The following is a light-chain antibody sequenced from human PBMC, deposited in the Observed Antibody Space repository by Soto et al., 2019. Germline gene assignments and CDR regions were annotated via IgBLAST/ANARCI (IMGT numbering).Light chain of an antibody. CDR2: VAS. Sequence: IQMTQSPSPLSASVGDSVTITCRASQNINIYLSWYQQKPGKAPKLLINVASTLQGGVPSRFSGSGSGTEFTLAISSLQPEDSATYYCQQSFSTPQTFGGGTKVDIK. CDR1: QNINIY. CDR3: QQSFSTPQT. V-gene: IGKV1-39*01. J-gene: IGKJ4*01.